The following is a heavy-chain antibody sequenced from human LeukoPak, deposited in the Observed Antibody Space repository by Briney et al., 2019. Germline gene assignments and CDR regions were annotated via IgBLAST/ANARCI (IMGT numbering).Heavy chain of an antibody. CDR3: AKGLATGSQYFDY. V-gene: IGHV3-23*01. CDR1: GFTFSAYG. CDR2: VGSDGINT. Sequence: GGPLRLSCTASGFTFSAYGMSWVRQAPGKGLEWVSAVGSDGINTAYADSVKGRFTISKDNSKDTLYLQLNSLRAEDTAVYYCAKGLATGSQYFDYWGQGTLVTVSS. J-gene: IGHJ4*02. D-gene: IGHD3-9*01.